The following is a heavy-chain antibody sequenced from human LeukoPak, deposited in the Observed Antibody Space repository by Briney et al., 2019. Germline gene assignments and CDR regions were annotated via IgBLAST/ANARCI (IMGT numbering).Heavy chain of an antibody. J-gene: IGHJ4*02. Sequence: GGSLRLSCAASGFTFSSYATSWVRQAPGKGLEWVSAISGSGGSTYYADSVKGRFTISRDNSKHTLYLQMNSLRAEDTAVYYCAKRGSYYVFGPNFDYWGQGTLVTVSS. V-gene: IGHV3-23*01. D-gene: IGHD1-26*01. CDR2: ISGSGGST. CDR1: GFTFSSYA. CDR3: AKRGSYYVFGPNFDY.